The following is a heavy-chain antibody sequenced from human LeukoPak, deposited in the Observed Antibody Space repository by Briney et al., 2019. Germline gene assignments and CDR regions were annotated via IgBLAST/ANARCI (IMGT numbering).Heavy chain of an antibody. Sequence: PGGSLRLSCAASGFNFSSYAMHWVRQAPGKGLDWVAVISHDGNIKHYVASVKGRFTISRDNSKNTLYLQMNSLRPDDAALYYCARVIDLEVVPTAVNDALDIWGQGTVVTVSS. CDR1: GFNFSSYA. CDR3: ARVIDLEVVPTAVNDALDI. D-gene: IGHD2-2*01. V-gene: IGHV3-30-3*01. J-gene: IGHJ3*02. CDR2: ISHDGNIK.